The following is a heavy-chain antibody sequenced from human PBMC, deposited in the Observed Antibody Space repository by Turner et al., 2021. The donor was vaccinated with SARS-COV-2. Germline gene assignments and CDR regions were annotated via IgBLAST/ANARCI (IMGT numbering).Heavy chain of an antibody. CDR1: GFTFSSYS. CDR3: ARDLVAYGMDV. V-gene: IGHV3-21*04. J-gene: IGHJ6*02. Sequence: EVQLVESGGGLVKPGGSLRLSCAASGFTFSSYSMNWVRQAPGKGLEWVSSISSSSSYIYYADSVKGRFTISRHNSKNTLYLQMNSLRAEDTAVYHCARDLVAYGMDVWGQGTTVTVSS. D-gene: IGHD2-15*01. CDR2: ISSSSSYI.